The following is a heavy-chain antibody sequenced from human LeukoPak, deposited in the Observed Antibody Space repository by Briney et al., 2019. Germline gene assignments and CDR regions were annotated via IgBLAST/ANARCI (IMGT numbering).Heavy chain of an antibody. CDR3: AAVPLDCSGGSCYGPHSSGY. CDR2: ISWNSGSI. Sequence: LPGGSLRLSCAASGFTFDDYAMHWVRQAPGKGLEWVSGISWNSGSIGYADSVKGRFTISRDNAKNSLYLQMNSLRAEDTALYYCAAVPLDCSGGSCYGPHSSGYWGQGTLVTVSS. D-gene: IGHD2-15*01. J-gene: IGHJ4*02. V-gene: IGHV3-9*01. CDR1: GFTFDDYA.